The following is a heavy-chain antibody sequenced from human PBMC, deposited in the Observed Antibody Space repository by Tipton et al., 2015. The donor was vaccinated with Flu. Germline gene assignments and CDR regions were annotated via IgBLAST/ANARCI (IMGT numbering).Heavy chain of an antibody. Sequence: SLRLSCAASGFTFSSYWMSWVRQAPGKGLEWVANIKQDGSEKYYVDSVKGRFTISRDNAKNSLYLQMNSLRAEDTAVYYCAREDSSGYTFLWFDPWGQGTLVTVSS. V-gene: IGHV3-7*01. D-gene: IGHD6-19*01. J-gene: IGHJ5*02. CDR2: IKQDGSEK. CDR1: GFTFSSYW. CDR3: AREDSSGYTFLWFDP.